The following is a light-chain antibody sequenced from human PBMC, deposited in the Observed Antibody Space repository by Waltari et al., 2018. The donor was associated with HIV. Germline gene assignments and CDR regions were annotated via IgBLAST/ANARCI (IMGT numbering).Light chain of an antibody. Sequence: QSALTQPASVSGSPGQSITISCTGSRSDVGYYNYVSWYQQHPGRAPKLVIFDVTNVPSGVSFRFPGSKAGNTASLPISGLQPEDEADYYWCSYTTSITFVFGGGTRLTVL. V-gene: IGLV2-14*03. J-gene: IGLJ3*02. CDR2: DVT. CDR1: RSDVGYYNY. CDR3: CSYTTSITFV.